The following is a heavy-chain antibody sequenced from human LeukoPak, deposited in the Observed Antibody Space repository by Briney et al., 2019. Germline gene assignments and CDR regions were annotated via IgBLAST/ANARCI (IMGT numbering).Heavy chain of an antibody. CDR2: IWNDGSNK. CDR3: ARGGWNSGNDLDY. Sequence: GGSLRLSCAASGFTFTSYAMSWVRQAPGKGLEWVAAIWNDGSNKYYADSVKGRFTISRDNSKNTLYLQINSLRAEDTAVYYCARGGWNSGNDLDYWGQGTLVTVSS. V-gene: IGHV3-33*08. D-gene: IGHD5-12*01. CDR1: GFTFTSYA. J-gene: IGHJ4*02.